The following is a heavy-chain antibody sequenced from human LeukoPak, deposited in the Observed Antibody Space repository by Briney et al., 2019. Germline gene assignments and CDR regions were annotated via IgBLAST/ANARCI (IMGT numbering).Heavy chain of an antibody. D-gene: IGHD3-10*01. Sequence: GGSLRLSCAASGFTFSTYGMHWVRQAPGKGLEWVAVISYHGSNQNYADSVKGRFTISRDNSKNTLYLQMNSLRAEDTAVYYCAKDRVFELWFEEASPYYFDYWGQGTLVTVSS. J-gene: IGHJ4*02. CDR2: ISYHGSNQ. V-gene: IGHV3-30*18. CDR1: GFTFSTYG. CDR3: AKDRVFELWFEEASPYYFDY.